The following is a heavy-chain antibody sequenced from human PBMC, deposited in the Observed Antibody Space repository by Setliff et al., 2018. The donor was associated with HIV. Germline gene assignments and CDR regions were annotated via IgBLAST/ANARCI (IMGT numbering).Heavy chain of an antibody. CDR1: GASISSNSYY. D-gene: IGHD1-26*01. CDR2: IYYNGNT. CDR3: ARDRRDDYYLTAYFDS. V-gene: IGHV4-39*07. J-gene: IGHJ4*02. Sequence: SETLSLTCSVSGASISSNSYYWGWIRQPPGKGLEWVGSIYYNGNTFYNQSLQSRVTISLDTSKNQFSLKLSSVTAADTAVYYCARDRRDDYYLTAYFDSLGQGTLVTVSS.